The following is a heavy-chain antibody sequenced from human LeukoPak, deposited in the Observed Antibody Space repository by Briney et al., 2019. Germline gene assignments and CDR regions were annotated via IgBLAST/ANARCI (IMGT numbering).Heavy chain of an antibody. CDR1: GDSFSSHY. J-gene: IGHJ3*01. CDR2: ISYIGTT. CDR3: ARDPTTVTKGFDV. Sequence: PSETLSLTCTVSGDSFSSHYWTWLRQSPGKGLEWFGYISYIGTTNYNPSLKSRVTISVDPSKNQFSLKLISVAAADTALYYCARDPTTVTKGFDVWGQGTTVTVSS. V-gene: IGHV4-59*11. D-gene: IGHD4-17*01.